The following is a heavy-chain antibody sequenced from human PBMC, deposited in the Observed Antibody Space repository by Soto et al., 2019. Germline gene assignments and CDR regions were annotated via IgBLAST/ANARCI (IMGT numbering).Heavy chain of an antibody. CDR2: IQSGGPT. J-gene: IGHJ6*04. V-gene: IGHV3-66*01. Sequence: GRPMRLRWSAAEFKSGGKGSRWILQTKGKGLEWVSLIQSGGPTYYADSVKGRFTISRDTSENTLHLQVDSLRAEDTAVYYCARDDVLCDGGRCYGVPLDVWGKGTTVTVSS. CDR1: EFKSGGKG. D-gene: IGHD2-15*01. CDR3: ARDDVLCDGGRCYGVPLDV.